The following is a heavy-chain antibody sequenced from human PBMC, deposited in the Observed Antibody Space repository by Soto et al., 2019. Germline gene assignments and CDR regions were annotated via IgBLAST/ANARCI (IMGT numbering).Heavy chain of an antibody. CDR3: ARAVFDYVWGSYRPDAFDI. CDR1: GFTFSSYE. J-gene: IGHJ3*02. D-gene: IGHD3-16*02. CDR2: ISSSGSTI. V-gene: IGHV3-48*03. Sequence: PGGSLRLSCAASGFTFSSYEMNWVRQAPGKGLEWVSYISSSGSTIYYADSVKGRFTISRDNAKNSLYLQMNSLRAEDTAVYYCARAVFDYVWGSYRPDAFDIWGQGTMVTVSS.